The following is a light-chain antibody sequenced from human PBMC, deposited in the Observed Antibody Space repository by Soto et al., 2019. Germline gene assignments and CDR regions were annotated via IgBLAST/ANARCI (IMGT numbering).Light chain of an antibody. CDR3: QQRSTPLT. J-gene: IGKJ4*01. V-gene: IGKV3-11*01. Sequence: EIVLTQSPATLSSSPGERATLSCRASQSVSSYLAWYQQKPGQAPRLLIYDASSRATGIPARFSGSGSGTDFTLTISSLEPEDFAVYYCQQRSTPLTFGGGTKVEIK. CDR2: DAS. CDR1: QSVSSY.